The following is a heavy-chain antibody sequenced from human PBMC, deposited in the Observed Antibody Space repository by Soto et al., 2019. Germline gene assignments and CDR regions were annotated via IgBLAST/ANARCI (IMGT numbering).Heavy chain of an antibody. D-gene: IGHD6-13*01. CDR3: ARHGKQQLVRGYYYYYGMDV. CDR1: GYRFTSYW. CDR2: IYPVDSDT. J-gene: IGHJ6*02. V-gene: IGHV5-51*01. Sequence: ESLKVSFKGSGYRFTSYWIVWVRQMPGKGLELMGIIYPVDSDTRYSPSFQGQVTISADKSISTAYLQWSSLKASDTAMYYCARHGKQQLVRGYYYYYGMDVWGQGTTVTVSS.